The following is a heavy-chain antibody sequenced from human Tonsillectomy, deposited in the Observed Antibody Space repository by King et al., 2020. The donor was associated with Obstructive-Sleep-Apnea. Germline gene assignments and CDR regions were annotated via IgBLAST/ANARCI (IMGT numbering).Heavy chain of an antibody. V-gene: IGHV4-38-2*02. D-gene: IGHD6-19*01. CDR2: IYHTGTT. CDR3: ARERAVAGYNWFDP. CDR1: GDSTSSHFY. J-gene: IGHJ5*02. Sequence: QLQESGPGLVEPSETLSLTCIFSGDSTSSHFYWALIRQSPGKGLNWIGRIYHTGTTSTSPAFKGPPAMSFDTSKNQISLRLASVTAADTALYFCARERAVAGYNWFDPWGQGTLVTVSS.